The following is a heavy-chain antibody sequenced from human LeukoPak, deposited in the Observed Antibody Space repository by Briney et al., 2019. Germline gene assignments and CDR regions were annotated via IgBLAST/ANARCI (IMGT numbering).Heavy chain of an antibody. Sequence: GGSLRLSCAASGFMFSSYWMSWVRQAPGKGLEWVADIKEDGSEKSYVDSVKGRFTISRDNAKNSLYLQMNSLRAEDTAVHYCARGRSGSYNDYWGQGTLVTVSS. D-gene: IGHD1-26*01. CDR3: ARGRSGSYNDY. CDR1: GFMFSSYW. CDR2: IKEDGSEK. J-gene: IGHJ4*02. V-gene: IGHV3-7*01.